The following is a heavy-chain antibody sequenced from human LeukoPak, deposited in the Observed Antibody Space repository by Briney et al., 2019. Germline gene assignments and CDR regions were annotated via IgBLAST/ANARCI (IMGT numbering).Heavy chain of an antibody. CDR1: GGSFSGYY. CDR2: INHSGST. J-gene: IGHJ4*02. V-gene: IGHV4-34*01. CDR3: AREGGDGYKLRDF. Sequence: SETLSLTCAVYGGSFSGYYWSWIRQPPGKGLEWIGEINHSGSTNYNPSLKSRVTISVDTSKNQFSLKLTSVTAADTAVYYCAREGGDGYKLRDFWGQGSLVTVSS. D-gene: IGHD5-24*01.